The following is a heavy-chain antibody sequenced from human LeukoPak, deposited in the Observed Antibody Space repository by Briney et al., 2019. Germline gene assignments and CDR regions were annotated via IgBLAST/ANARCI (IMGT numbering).Heavy chain of an antibody. V-gene: IGHV3-23*01. D-gene: IGHD5-18*01. CDR1: GFTFSSYA. CDR3: AKVAEEAYTAMADY. CDR2: ISGSGGST. J-gene: IGHJ4*02. Sequence: GGSLRLPCAASGFTFSSYAMSWVRQAPGKGLEWVSAISGSGGSTYYADSVKGRFTISRDNSKNTLYLQMNSLRAVDTAVYYCAKVAEEAYTAMADYWGQGTLVTVSS.